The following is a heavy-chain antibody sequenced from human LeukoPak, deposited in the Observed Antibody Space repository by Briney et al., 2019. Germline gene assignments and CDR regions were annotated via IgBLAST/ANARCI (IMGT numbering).Heavy chain of an antibody. CDR3: AREAITMVREEPFDY. D-gene: IGHD3-10*01. CDR2: ISAYNGNT. Sequence: GASVKVSCKASGYTFTSYGISWVRQAPGQGPEWMGWISAYNGNTNYAQKLQGRVTMTTDTSTSTAYMELRSLRSDDTAVYYCAREAITMVREEPFDYWGHGSLVTVSS. V-gene: IGHV1-18*01. CDR1: GYTFTSYG. J-gene: IGHJ4*01.